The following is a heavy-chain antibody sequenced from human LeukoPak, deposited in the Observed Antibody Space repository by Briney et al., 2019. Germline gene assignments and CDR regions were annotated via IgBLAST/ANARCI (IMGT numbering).Heavy chain of an antibody. CDR1: GFTFSSYG. D-gene: IGHD6-13*01. CDR3: ARDGGSSSWYSLAFDY. Sequence: GGSLRLSCAASGFTFSSYGMHWVRQAPGKGLEWVAVISYDGSNKYYADSVKGRFTISRDNSKNTLYLQMNSLRAEDTAVYYCARDGGSSSWYSLAFDYWGQGTLVTVSS. CDR2: ISYDGSNK. V-gene: IGHV3-30*03. J-gene: IGHJ4*02.